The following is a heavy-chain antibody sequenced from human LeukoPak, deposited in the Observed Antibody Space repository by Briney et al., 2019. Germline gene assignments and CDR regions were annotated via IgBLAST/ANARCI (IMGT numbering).Heavy chain of an antibody. CDR1: GFTFSSYA. Sequence: GGSLRISCAASGFTFSSYAMHWVRQAPGKGLEYVSAISSNGGSTYYANSVKGRFTISRDNSKNTLYLQMGSLRAEDMAVYYCAKDMAYGYYDSSGYTTRGDYWGQGTLFTVSS. V-gene: IGHV3-64*01. CDR3: AKDMAYGYYDSSGYTTRGDY. J-gene: IGHJ4*02. D-gene: IGHD3-22*01. CDR2: ISSNGGST.